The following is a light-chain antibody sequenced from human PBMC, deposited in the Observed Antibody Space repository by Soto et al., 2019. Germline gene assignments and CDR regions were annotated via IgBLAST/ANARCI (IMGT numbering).Light chain of an antibody. CDR3: AAWDDSLIGWV. CDR2: STN. CDR1: SSNIGRNT. J-gene: IGLJ3*02. Sequence: SVLTQPPSASGTPGQRVTISCSGSSSNIGRNTVNWYQQLPGTAPKLLMYSTNQRPSGVPDRFSGSKSGTSASLAISGLQSEDEADYYCAAWDDSLIGWVFGGGTQLTVL. V-gene: IGLV1-44*01.